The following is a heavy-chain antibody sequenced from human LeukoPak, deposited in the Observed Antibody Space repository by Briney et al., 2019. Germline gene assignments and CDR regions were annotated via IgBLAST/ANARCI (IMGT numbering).Heavy chain of an antibody. J-gene: IGHJ5*02. CDR1: GYTFTSYG. Sequence: ASVKVSCKASGYTFTSYGISWVRQAPGQGLEWMGWISAYNGNTNYAQKLQGRVTMTTDTSTSTAYMELRSLRSDDTAVYYCARGRYCDSSGYYFSRFDPWGQGTLVTVSS. CDR3: ARGRYCDSSGYYFSRFDP. CDR2: ISAYNGNT. V-gene: IGHV1-18*01. D-gene: IGHD3-22*01.